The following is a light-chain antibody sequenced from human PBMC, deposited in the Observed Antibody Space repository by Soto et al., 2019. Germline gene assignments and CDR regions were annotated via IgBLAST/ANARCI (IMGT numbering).Light chain of an antibody. V-gene: IGKV3-15*01. J-gene: IGKJ1*01. Sequence: EVVMTQSPATLSVSPGERATLSCRASQSVTSNLAWYQQKPGQAPRLLIYGASTRATGIPARFSGSGSGTEFTLTISSLQSEDVAVDYCQQYNNWPPWTFGQGTKVEMK. CDR3: QQYNNWPPWT. CDR1: QSVTSN. CDR2: GAS.